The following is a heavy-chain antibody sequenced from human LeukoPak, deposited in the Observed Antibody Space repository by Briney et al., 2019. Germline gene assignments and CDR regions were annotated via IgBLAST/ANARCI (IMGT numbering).Heavy chain of an antibody. D-gene: IGHD1-26*01. V-gene: IGHV3-11*01. CDR2: ISGSGSTI. J-gene: IGHJ4*02. CDR3: ARADDLIVGAYDY. Sequence: PGGSLRLSCAASGFTFSDYYMSWIRQAPGKGLEWVSYISGSGSTIYYADSVKGRFTISRDNAKNSLYLQMNSLRAEDTAVYYCARADDLIVGAYDYWGQGTLVTVSS. CDR1: GFTFSDYY.